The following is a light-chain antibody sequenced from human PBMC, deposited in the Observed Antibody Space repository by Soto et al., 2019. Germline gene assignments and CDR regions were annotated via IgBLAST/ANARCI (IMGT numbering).Light chain of an antibody. J-gene: IGLJ2*01. Sequence: QSALTQPPSASGSPGQSVTISCTGTSSDVGGYNYVSWYQQHPGKAPKLMIYEVFKRPSGVPDRFSGSKSGNTASLTVSGLQAEDEADYYCSSYAASDYFVVFGGGTKLTVL. CDR2: EVF. CDR1: SSDVGGYNY. CDR3: SSYAASDYFVV. V-gene: IGLV2-8*01.